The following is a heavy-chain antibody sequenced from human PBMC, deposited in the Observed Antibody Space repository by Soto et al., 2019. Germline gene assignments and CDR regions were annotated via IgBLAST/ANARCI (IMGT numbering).Heavy chain of an antibody. D-gene: IGHD3-16*02. CDR1: GFTFSSYG. J-gene: IGHJ4*02. V-gene: IGHV3-33*01. CDR3: ARDIGGVIDY. CDR2: IWYDGSNK. Sequence: GGSLRLSCAASGFTFSSYGMHWVRQAPGKGLECVADIWYDGSNKYYADSVRGRFTISRDNAKNSLYLQMNSLRAEDTAVYYCARDIGGVIDYWGQGTLVTVSS.